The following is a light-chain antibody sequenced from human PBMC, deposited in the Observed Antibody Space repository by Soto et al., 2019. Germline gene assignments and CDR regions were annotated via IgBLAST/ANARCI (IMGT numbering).Light chain of an antibody. CDR2: AAS. V-gene: IGKV1-39*01. CDR3: QQTYSTPYT. CDR1: QRISYY. Sequence: DIPMTQSPSSLSTSVGDRVTITCRASQRISYYLNWYQQKPGKAPKLLIYAASSLQSGVPSRFSGSGSGTDFTLTISTLEAEDSATYYCQQTYSTPYTFGQGTKLEIK. J-gene: IGKJ2*01.